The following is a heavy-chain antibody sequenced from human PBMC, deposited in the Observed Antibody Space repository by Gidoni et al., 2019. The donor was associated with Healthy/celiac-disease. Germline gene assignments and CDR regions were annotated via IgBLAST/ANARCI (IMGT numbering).Heavy chain of an antibody. Sequence: EVQLVESGGGLVQPGGSLRLSCAASGFTFSSYWMHWVRQAPGKGLVWVSRINSDGSSTSYADSVKGRFTISRDNAKNTLYLQMNSLRAEDTAVYYCARRHYSGSYSSELDLDYWGQGTLVTVSS. CDR2: INSDGSST. CDR1: GFTFSSYW. J-gene: IGHJ4*02. V-gene: IGHV3-74*01. CDR3: ARRHYSGSYSSELDLDY. D-gene: IGHD1-26*01.